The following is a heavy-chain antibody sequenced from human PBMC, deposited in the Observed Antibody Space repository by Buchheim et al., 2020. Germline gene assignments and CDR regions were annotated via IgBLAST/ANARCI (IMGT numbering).Heavy chain of an antibody. J-gene: IGHJ6*02. D-gene: IGHD6-6*01. Sequence: QVQLQQWGAGLLKPSETLSLTCAVYGGSFSGYYWSWIRQPPGKGLEWIGEINHSGSTNYNPSLKSRVTISVDTSKNQFSLKLSSVTAADTAVYYCARDSAAEAARPREGKYYYYGMDVWGQGTT. CDR3: ARDSAAEAARPREGKYYYYGMDV. CDR1: GGSFSGYY. CDR2: INHSGST. V-gene: IGHV4-34*01.